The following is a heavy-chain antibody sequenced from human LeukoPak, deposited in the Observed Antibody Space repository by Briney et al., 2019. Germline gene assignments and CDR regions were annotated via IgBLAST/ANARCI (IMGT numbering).Heavy chain of an antibody. CDR3: ARNSRDGDNWEYHYFDY. CDR1: GGSISRFY. Sequence: SETLSLTCTVSGGSISRFYWSWIRQPPGKALEWIGYVYYSGSTNYNPSLRSRVTMSVDTPKNQFSLKLNSVTAADTAVYYCARNSRDGDNWEYHYFDYWGQGTLVTVSS. D-gene: IGHD5-24*01. CDR2: VYYSGST. V-gene: IGHV4-59*08. J-gene: IGHJ4*02.